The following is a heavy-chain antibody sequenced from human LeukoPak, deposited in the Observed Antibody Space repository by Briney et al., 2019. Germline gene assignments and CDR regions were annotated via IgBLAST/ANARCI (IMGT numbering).Heavy chain of an antibody. CDR2: IYYSGST. CDR1: GGSISSSSYY. CDR3: ARDRVAAAGPHSFDY. V-gene: IGHV4-39*07. J-gene: IGHJ4*02. Sequence: SETLSLTCTVSGGSISSSSYYWGWIRQPPGKGLEWIGSIYYSGSTYYNPSLKSRVTISVDTSKNQFSLKLSSVTAADTAVYYCARDRVAAAGPHSFDYWGQGTLVTVSS. D-gene: IGHD6-13*01.